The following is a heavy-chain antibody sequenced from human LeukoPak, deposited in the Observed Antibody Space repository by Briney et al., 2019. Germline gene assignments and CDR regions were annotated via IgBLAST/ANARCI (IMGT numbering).Heavy chain of an antibody. CDR2: ISYDGSNK. J-gene: IGHJ4*02. CDR1: RFTLSSYA. Sequence: GGSLRLSCAASRFTLSSYAMHWVRQAPGEGLEWGAVISYDGSNKYYADSVKGRFTIPRDNSMNALYLQMNSLRAEDTAVYYCARDLGIAAAGLFDYWGQGTLVTVSS. V-gene: IGHV3-30-3*01. CDR3: ARDLGIAAAGLFDY. D-gene: IGHD6-13*01.